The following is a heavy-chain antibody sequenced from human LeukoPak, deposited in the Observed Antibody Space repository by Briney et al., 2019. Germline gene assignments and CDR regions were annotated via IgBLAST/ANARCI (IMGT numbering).Heavy chain of an antibody. CDR2: ISSSSSYI. D-gene: IGHD3-10*01. CDR1: GFTFSSYS. J-gene: IGHJ4*02. V-gene: IGHV3-21*01. Sequence: GGSLRLSCAASGFTFSSYSMNWVRQAPGKGLEWVSSISSSSSYIYYAASVKGRFTIPRDNAKNSLYLQSNSLRAEDKAVYYCARLMVRGVDYYFDYWGQGTLVTVSS. CDR3: ARLMVRGVDYYFDY.